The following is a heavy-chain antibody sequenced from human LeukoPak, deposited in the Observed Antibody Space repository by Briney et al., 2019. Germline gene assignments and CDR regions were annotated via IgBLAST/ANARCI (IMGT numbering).Heavy chain of an antibody. CDR3: ATENYYDSSGYGNVDY. Sequence: PGGSLRLSCAASGFTFSSYSMNWVRQAPGKWLEWVSSISSSSSYIYYADSVKGRFTISRDNANNSLYLQKNSQRAEDTAVYYCATENYYDSSGYGNVDYWGQGTPVTVSS. V-gene: IGHV3-21*01. D-gene: IGHD3-22*01. CDR1: GFTFSSYS. J-gene: IGHJ4*02. CDR2: ISSSSSYI.